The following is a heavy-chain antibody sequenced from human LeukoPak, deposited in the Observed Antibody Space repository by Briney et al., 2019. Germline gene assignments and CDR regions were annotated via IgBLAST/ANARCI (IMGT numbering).Heavy chain of an antibody. Sequence: SETLSLTCTVSGGSISSSSYYWDWIRQPPGKGLEWIGSIYYSGSTYYNPSLKSRVTISVDTSKNQFSLKLSSVTAADTAVYYCARLSIAVAGGTDYWGQGTLVTVSS. CDR2: IYYSGST. D-gene: IGHD6-19*01. CDR3: ARLSIAVAGGTDY. J-gene: IGHJ4*02. CDR1: GGSISSSSYY. V-gene: IGHV4-39*01.